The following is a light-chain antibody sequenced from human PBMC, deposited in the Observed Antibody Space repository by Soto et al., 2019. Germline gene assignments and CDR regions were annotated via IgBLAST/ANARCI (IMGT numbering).Light chain of an antibody. CDR3: QQLYRYPIT. Sequence: IQLTQSPSSLSASVGDSVTITCRASQGITSYLAWYQQKPGKAPNLLIYGASTLQSGVPSRFSGGFSGTEFTLTISSLQPEDFATYYCQQLYRYPITFGQGTRLEIK. CDR1: QGITSY. J-gene: IGKJ5*01. V-gene: IGKV1-9*01. CDR2: GAS.